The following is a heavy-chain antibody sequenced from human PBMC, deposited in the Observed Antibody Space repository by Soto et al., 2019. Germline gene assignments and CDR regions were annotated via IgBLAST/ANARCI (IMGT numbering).Heavy chain of an antibody. CDR2: INHSGST. D-gene: IGHD4-17*01. V-gene: IGHV4-34*01. CDR1: GGSFSGYY. J-gene: IGHJ4*02. CDR3: ASGGSDYGDYGLDY. Sequence: QVQLQQWGAGLLKPSETLSLTCAVYGGSFSGYYWSWIRQPPGKGLEWIGEINHSGSTNYNPSLKRRVTISVDTSKNQLYLKLSSVTAADTAVYYCASGGSDYGDYGLDYWGQGTLVTVSS.